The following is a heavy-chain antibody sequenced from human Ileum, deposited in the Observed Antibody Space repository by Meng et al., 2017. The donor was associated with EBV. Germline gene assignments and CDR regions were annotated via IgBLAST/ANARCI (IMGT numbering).Heavy chain of an antibody. D-gene: IGHD4-17*01. CDR3: ARDRKHYGERGWFDP. Sequence: HVRLQESGPGLVKPSGTLSLPCAVSGGSISSSNWWSWVRQPPGKGLEWIGEIYHSGSTNYNPSLKSRVTISVDKSKNQFSLKLSSVTAADTAVYYCARDRKHYGERGWFDPWGQGTLVTVSS. CDR1: GGSISSSNW. CDR2: IYHSGST. J-gene: IGHJ5*02. V-gene: IGHV4-4*02.